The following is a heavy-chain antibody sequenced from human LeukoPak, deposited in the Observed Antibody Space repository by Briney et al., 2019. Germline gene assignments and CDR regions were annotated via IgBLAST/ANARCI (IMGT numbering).Heavy chain of an antibody. D-gene: IGHD1-26*01. J-gene: IGHJ3*01. CDR2: IESDGSST. Sequence: PGGSLRLSCAASGFTFSTYGMHWVRQAPGKGLVWVSRIESDGSSTIYADSVKGRFTVSRDNAQNTLYLQMNSLSAEDTAVYYCVRGSSATFDLWGQGTVVTVSS. CDR1: GFTFSTYG. V-gene: IGHV3-74*01. CDR3: VRGSSATFDL.